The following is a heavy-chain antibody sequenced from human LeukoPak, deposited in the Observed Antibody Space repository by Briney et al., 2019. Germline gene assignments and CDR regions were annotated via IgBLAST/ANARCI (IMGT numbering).Heavy chain of an antibody. Sequence: PGGSLRLSCAASGFTFSRNSMNWVRQAPGKGLEWVSSISSSTSYIYYADSVKGRFTISRDNAKNSLYLQMNSLRAEDTAVYYCARAGGSYYFDYWGQGTLVTVSS. CDR3: ARAGGSYYFDY. V-gene: IGHV3-21*01. CDR2: ISSSTSYI. D-gene: IGHD1-26*01. CDR1: GFTFSRNS. J-gene: IGHJ4*02.